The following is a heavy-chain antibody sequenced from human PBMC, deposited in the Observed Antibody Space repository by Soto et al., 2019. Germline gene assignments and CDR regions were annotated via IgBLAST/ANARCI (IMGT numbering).Heavy chain of an antibody. V-gene: IGHV1-69*01. CDR1: GGTFSSYA. CDR2: IIPIFGTA. CDR3: ARVSDTAMDPSIYGMDV. Sequence: QVQLVQSGAEVKKPGSSVKVSCKASGGTFSSYAISWVRQAPGQGLEWMGGIIPIFGTANYAQKFQGRVTITADEYTSTAYMELSSLRSEDTAVYYCARVSDTAMDPSIYGMDVWGQGTTVTVSS. J-gene: IGHJ6*02. D-gene: IGHD5-18*01.